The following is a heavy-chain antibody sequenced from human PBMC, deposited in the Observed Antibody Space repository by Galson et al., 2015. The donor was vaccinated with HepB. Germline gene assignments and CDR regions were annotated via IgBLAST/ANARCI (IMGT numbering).Heavy chain of an antibody. CDR3: ARDRKITMVRGVTYYYYYYGMDV. CDR2: ISSSSSYT. CDR1: GFTFSDYY. J-gene: IGHJ6*02. Sequence: SLRLSCAASGFTFSDYYMSWIRQAPGKGLEWVSYISSSSSYTNYADSVKGRFTISRDNAKNSLYLQMNSLRAEDTAVYYCARDRKITMVRGVTYYYYYYGMDVWGQGTTVTVSS. V-gene: IGHV3-11*06. D-gene: IGHD3-10*01.